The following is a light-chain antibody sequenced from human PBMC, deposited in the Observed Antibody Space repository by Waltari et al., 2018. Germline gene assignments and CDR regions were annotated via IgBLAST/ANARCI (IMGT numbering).Light chain of an antibody. V-gene: IGLV1-44*01. Sequence: QSVLTQPPSASGTPGQRVTISCSGSTSNIGSNLVNWYQQLPGKAPKLLIYRSDQRPSGVPHRFSCSKSGTSASLAISGLQSEDEADYYYAAWDDSLNGHWVFGGGTKVTVL. CDR2: RSD. CDR3: AAWDDSLNGHWV. J-gene: IGLJ3*02. CDR1: TSNIGSNL.